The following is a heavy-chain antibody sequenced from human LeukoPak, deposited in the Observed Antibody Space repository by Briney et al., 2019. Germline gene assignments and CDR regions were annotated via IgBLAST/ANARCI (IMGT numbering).Heavy chain of an antibody. D-gene: IGHD2-2*01. CDR1: GFTFSPYW. CDR3: AKPELGYCSSTSCYNHDY. Sequence: GGSLRLSCAASGFTFSPYWMHWVRQAPGKGLVWVSLVKSDGSAMYADSVKGRFTISRDNAKNTLYLQMNSLRAEDTAVYYCAKPELGYCSSTSCYNHDYWGQGTLVTVSS. CDR2: VKSDGSA. J-gene: IGHJ4*02. V-gene: IGHV3-74*03.